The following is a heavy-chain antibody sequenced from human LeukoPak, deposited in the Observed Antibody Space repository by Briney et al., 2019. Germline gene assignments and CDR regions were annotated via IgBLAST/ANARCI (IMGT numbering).Heavy chain of an antibody. CDR1: GGSISSGDYY. Sequence: SQTLSLTCTVSGGSISSGDYYWSWIRQPPGKGLEWIGYIYYSGSTYYNPSLESRVTISVDTSKNQFSLKLSSVTAADTAVYYCARGSDCSSTSCYGRIDYWGQGTLVTVSS. J-gene: IGHJ4*02. CDR3: ARGSDCSSTSCYGRIDY. CDR2: IYYSGST. D-gene: IGHD2-2*01. V-gene: IGHV4-30-4*01.